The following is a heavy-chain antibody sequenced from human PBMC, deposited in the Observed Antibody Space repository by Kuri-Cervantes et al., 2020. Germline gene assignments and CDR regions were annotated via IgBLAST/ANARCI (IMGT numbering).Heavy chain of an antibody. CDR3: ARRHDWNSPSFDY. D-gene: IGHD1-7*01. CDR2: IYHSGST. Sequence: SETLSLTCNISGVSTSGNYWGWIRQRPGQGLEWMGSIYHSGSTYYNPSLKSRVTISVVTSKNQFSLKLSSVTAADTAVYYCARRHDWNSPSFDYWGQGTLVTVSS. V-gene: IGHV4-38-2*02. CDR1: GVSTSGNY. J-gene: IGHJ4*02.